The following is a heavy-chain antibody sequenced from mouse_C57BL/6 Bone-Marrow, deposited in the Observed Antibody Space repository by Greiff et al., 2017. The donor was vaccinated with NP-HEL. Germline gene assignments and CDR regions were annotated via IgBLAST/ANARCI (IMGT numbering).Heavy chain of an antibody. CDR3: ARERIYYDYDPYFDV. CDR1: GYTFTSYW. V-gene: IGHV1-53*01. D-gene: IGHD2-4*01. CDR2: INPSNGGT. J-gene: IGHJ1*03. Sequence: QVQLQQPGTELVKPGASVKLSCKASGYTFTSYWMHWVKQRPGQGLEWIGNINPSNGGTNYNEKFKSKATLTVDKSSSTAYMQLSSLTSEDSAVYYCARERIYYDYDPYFDVWGTGTTVTVSS.